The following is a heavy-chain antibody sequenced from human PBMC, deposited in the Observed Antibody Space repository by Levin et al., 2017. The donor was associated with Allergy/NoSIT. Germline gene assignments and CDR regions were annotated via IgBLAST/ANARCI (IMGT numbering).Heavy chain of an antibody. CDR1: GFTFSSYW. V-gene: IGHV3-74*01. J-gene: IGHJ4*02. CDR3: ATLGGYYYGSGRYTAFDY. Sequence: LSLTCAASGFTFSSYWMHWVRQAPGKGLVWVSRINSDGSSTSYADSVKGRFTISRDNAKNTLYLQMNSLRAEDTAVYYCATLGGYYYGSGRYTAFDYWGQGTLVTVSS. CDR2: INSDGSST. D-gene: IGHD3-10*01.